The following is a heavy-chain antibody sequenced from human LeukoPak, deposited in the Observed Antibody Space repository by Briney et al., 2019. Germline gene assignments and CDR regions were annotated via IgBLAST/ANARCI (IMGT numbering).Heavy chain of an antibody. CDR3: ARAAGNTYAMDV. CDR2: IQTDEKDT. Sequence: GSLRLSCAASGFAFSRYLMHWVRHAPGKGLVWVSRIQTDEKDTTYADSVKGRFTISRDNAKNTLYLQMDSLRVDEDTAVYYCARAAGNTYAMDVWGKGTTVTVSS. J-gene: IGHJ6*03. V-gene: IGHV3-74*03. D-gene: IGHD2/OR15-2a*01. CDR1: GFAFSRYL.